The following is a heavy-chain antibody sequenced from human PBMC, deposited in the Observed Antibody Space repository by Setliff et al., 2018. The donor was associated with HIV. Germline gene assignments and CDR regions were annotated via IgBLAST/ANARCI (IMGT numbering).Heavy chain of an antibody. CDR2: INHSGST. V-gene: IGHV4-34*01. Sequence: SETLSLTCAVYGGSFSGYYWSWIRQPPGKGLEWIGEINHSGSTNHNPSLKSRVTISVDTSKNQFSLKLSSVTAADTAVYYCARGAIAAAGTDYWGQGTLVTVSS. CDR3: ARGAIAAAGTDY. CDR1: GGSFSGYY. J-gene: IGHJ4*02. D-gene: IGHD6-13*01.